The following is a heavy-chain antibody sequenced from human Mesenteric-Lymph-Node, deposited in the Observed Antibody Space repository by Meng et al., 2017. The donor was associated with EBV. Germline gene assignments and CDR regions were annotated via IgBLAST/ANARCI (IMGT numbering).Heavy chain of an antibody. D-gene: IGHD5-18*01. CDR3: ARDQLWPETPDY. J-gene: IGHJ4*02. Sequence: VRWGQWGHGVRKPGASLIVSRKPSGKPFATHGSTWVRQDAGQGLEWMGWIGGNNGNTFYAEELQGRLNMTTDTSTNTVHMELRSLISADTALYYCARDQLWPETPDYWGQGTLVTVSS. CDR2: IGGNNGNT. CDR1: GKPFATHG. V-gene: IGHV1-18*01.